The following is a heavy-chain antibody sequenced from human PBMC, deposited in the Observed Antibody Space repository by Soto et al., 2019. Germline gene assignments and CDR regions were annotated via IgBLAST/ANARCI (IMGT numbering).Heavy chain of an antibody. V-gene: IGHV1-69*01. CDR1: GDTFNNYA. CDR3: ARGGADVVATSPFDY. Sequence: QVQLVQSGAEVKKPGSSVKVSCKASGDTFNNYAISWVRQAPGQGLEWMGGIIPIIGTADYAHKFQGRLAISADESTGTTFMELSSLRSEDTALYYCARGGADVVATSPFDYWGQGTLVIVSS. D-gene: IGHD5-12*01. CDR2: IIPIIGTA. J-gene: IGHJ4*02.